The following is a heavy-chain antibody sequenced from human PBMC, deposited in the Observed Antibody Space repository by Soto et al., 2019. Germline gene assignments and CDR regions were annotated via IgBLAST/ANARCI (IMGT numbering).Heavy chain of an antibody. D-gene: IGHD3-22*01. CDR1: GGTFSSYT. CDR2: IIPILGIA. Sequence: VASVKVSCKASGGTFSSYTFSWVRQAPGQGLEWMGRIIPILGIANYAQKFQGRVTITADKSTSAAYMELSSLRSEDTAVYYCARVYYDSSGSNWFDPWGQGTLVTVSS. CDR3: ARVYYDSSGSNWFDP. J-gene: IGHJ5*02. V-gene: IGHV1-69*02.